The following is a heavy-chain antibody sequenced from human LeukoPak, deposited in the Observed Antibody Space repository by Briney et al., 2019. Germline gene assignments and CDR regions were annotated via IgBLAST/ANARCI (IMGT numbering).Heavy chain of an antibody. D-gene: IGHD3-22*01. V-gene: IGHV4-59*08. J-gene: IGHJ4*02. Sequence: SETLSLTCTVSSGSISSYYWSWLRQPPGKGLEWIGYIYYSGSTNYNPSLKSRVTISVDTSKNQFSLKLSSVTAADTAVYYCARHDDSSGYYIPGFDYWGQGTLVTVSS. CDR3: ARHDDSSGYYIPGFDY. CDR1: SGSISSYY. CDR2: IYYSGST.